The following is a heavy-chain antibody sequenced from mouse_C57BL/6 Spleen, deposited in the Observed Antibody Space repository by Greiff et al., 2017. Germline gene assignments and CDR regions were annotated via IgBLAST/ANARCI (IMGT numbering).Heavy chain of an antibody. CDR2: INPNYGTT. Sequence: EVQLQQSGPELVKPGASVKISCKASGYSFTDYTLNWVKQSNGKSLEWIGVINPNYGTTSSNKKFKGKATLTVDKSSSTAYMQLISISSEDAAVYYCARNGNGGYRDYWGQGTTLTVSS. D-gene: IGHD2-2*01. CDR1: GYSFTDYT. CDR3: ARNGNGGYRDY. V-gene: IGHV1-39*01. J-gene: IGHJ2*01.